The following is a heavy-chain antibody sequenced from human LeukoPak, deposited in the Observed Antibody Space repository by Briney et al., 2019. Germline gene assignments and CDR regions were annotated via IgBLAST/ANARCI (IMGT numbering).Heavy chain of an antibody. CDR1: GFTFSSYA. D-gene: IGHD4-17*01. Sequence: GGSLRLSCAASGFTFSSYAMSWVRQAPGKGLEWVSTITGSGSSTYYADSVKGRFTISRDKSMNTLFLQMSSLRAEDTAVYYCAKERDGDYVRYTHYWGQGTLVTVSS. CDR2: ITGSGSST. V-gene: IGHV3-23*01. CDR3: AKERDGDYVRYTHY. J-gene: IGHJ4*02.